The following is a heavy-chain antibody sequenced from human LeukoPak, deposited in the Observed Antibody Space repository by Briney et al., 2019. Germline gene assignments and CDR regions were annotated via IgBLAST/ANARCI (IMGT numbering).Heavy chain of an antibody. D-gene: IGHD2-2*01. CDR2: IYPGDSDT. CDR1: GYSFTSYW. J-gene: IGHJ4*02. Sequence: GESLKISCKGSGYSFTSYWIGWVRQMPGKGLDWMGIIYPGDSDTTYSPSFQGQFTFSADKPISTAYLEWSSLKASDTAMYYCAGPYCGSTSCHEGFEYWGQGTLVTVSS. V-gene: IGHV5-51*01. CDR3: AGPYCGSTSCHEGFEY.